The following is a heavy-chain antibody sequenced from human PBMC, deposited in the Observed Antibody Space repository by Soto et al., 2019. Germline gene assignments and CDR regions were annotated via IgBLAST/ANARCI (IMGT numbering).Heavy chain of an antibody. CDR3: AREGTVYYYYGMDV. CDR1: GGSISSSSYY. Sequence: SETLSLTCTVSGGSISSSSYYWGWIRQPPGKGLEWIGSIYYSGSTYYNPSLKSRVTISVDTSKNQFSLKLSSVTAADTAVYYCAREGTVYYYYGMDVWGQGTTVTVSS. J-gene: IGHJ6*02. CDR2: IYYSGST. V-gene: IGHV4-39*02. D-gene: IGHD1-1*01.